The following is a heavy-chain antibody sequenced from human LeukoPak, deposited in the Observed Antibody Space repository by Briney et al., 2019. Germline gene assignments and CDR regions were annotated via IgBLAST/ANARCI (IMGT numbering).Heavy chain of an antibody. CDR3: ARVAGGYGGSSAFDY. D-gene: IGHD4-23*01. CDR2: IYTSGST. V-gene: IGHV4-4*07. Sequence: PSETLSLTCAVSGGSISSYYWSWIRQPAGKGLEWIGRIYTSGSTNYNPSLKSRVTISVDTSKNQFSLKLSSVTAADTAVYYCARVAGGYGGSSAFDYWGQGTLVTVSS. CDR1: GGSISSYY. J-gene: IGHJ4*02.